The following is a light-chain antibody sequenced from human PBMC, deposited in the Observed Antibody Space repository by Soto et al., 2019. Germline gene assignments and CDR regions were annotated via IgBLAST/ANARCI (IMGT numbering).Light chain of an antibody. V-gene: IGKV1-5*01. CDR1: QSISSW. CDR2: DAS. Sequence: DIQMTQSPSTLSASVGDRVTITCRASQSISSWLAWYQQKPGKAPKLLIYDASSLESGVPSRFSGSGSGTEFTLTISSLQPDDFAVYYCQQYNSWPLTFGQGTRLEIK. CDR3: QQYNSWPLT. J-gene: IGKJ5*01.